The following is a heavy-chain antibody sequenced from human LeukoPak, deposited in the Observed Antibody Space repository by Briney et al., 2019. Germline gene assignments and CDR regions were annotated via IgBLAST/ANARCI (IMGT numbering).Heavy chain of an antibody. V-gene: IGHV1-18*01. CDR1: GGTFSSYA. Sequence: ASVKVSCKASGGTFSSYAISWVRQAPGQGLEWMGWISPDKGKTDYAQKFQGRVTVTTDKSTGTTFMDLRNLRSDDTAVYYCTRDWGSERIIADYWGQGTLVTVS. J-gene: IGHJ4*02. D-gene: IGHD2/OR15-2a*01. CDR2: ISPDKGKT. CDR3: TRDWGSERIIADY.